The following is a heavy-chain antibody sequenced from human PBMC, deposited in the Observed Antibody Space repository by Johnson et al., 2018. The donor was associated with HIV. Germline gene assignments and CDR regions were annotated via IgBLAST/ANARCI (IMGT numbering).Heavy chain of an antibody. D-gene: IGHD2-15*01. CDR2: INWNGGST. J-gene: IGHJ3*02. CDR1: GFTFDDYG. Sequence: VQLVESGGGVVRPGGSLRLSCAASGFTFDDYGMTWVRQAPGKGLEWVSGINWNGGSTGYADVVKGRFPMSSAHAKNSLYLQMHSLRAEDTALYYCARGGYCRDGSCRHGNAFDIWGQGTMVTVSS. CDR3: ARGGYCRDGSCRHGNAFDI. V-gene: IGHV3-20*04.